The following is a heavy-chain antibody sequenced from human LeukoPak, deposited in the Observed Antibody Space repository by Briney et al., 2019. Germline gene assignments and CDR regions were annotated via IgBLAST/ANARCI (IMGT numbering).Heavy chain of an antibody. CDR2: IYYSGST. CDR1: GGSISSSSYY. CDR3: ARLLVVSNAFDI. V-gene: IGHV4-39*01. J-gene: IGHJ3*02. Sequence: PSETLSLTCTVSGGSISSSSYYWGWIRQPPGKGLEWIGSIYYSGSTYYNPSLKSRVTISVDTSKNQFSLKLSSVTAADTAVYYCARLLVVSNAFDIWGQRTMVTVSS. D-gene: IGHD3-22*01.